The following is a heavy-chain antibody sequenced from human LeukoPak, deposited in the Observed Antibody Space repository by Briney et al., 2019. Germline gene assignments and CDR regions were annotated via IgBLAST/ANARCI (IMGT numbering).Heavy chain of an antibody. CDR1: GFTFSSYA. J-gene: IGHJ4*02. V-gene: IGHV3-23*01. D-gene: IGHD6-19*01. Sequence: GGSLRLSCAASGFTFSSYAMNWVRQAPGKGLDWVSSIRGSGDSTYYADSVKGRFTISRDNSKNTLYLQISSLRAEGTAIYYCAKDGISGWYGNHFDFWGQGTLVTGSS. CDR2: IRGSGDST. CDR3: AKDGISGWYGNHFDF.